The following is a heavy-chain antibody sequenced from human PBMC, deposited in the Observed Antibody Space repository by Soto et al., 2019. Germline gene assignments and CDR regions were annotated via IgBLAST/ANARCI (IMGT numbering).Heavy chain of an antibody. Sequence: QLLLQESGPGLVKPSETLSLTCTVSGGSISSNNYYWCWLRQPPGKGLEWIGSIYYSGTTYYNPPLKSRVSISVDTSKNQFSLKLSSVTAADTAVYYCARHGGSGTTFYYYYYYMNVWGKGTTVTVSS. CDR1: GGSISSNNYY. CDR2: IYYSGTT. V-gene: IGHV4-39*01. CDR3: ARHGGSGTTFYYYYYYMNV. D-gene: IGHD1-7*01. J-gene: IGHJ6*03.